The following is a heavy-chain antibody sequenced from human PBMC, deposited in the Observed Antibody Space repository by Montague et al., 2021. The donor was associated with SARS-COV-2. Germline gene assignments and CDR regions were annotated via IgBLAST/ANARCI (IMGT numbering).Heavy chain of an antibody. D-gene: IGHD1-26*01. Sequence: PALVKPTQTLTLTCTFSGFSLSTSGVGVGWIRQPPGKALEWLALIYWDDDKRYSPSLRSRLTITKDTSKNQVVLTMTNMDPVDTATYYCAHRRGLLLSDAFDIWGQGEMVTVSS. CDR3: AHRRGLLLSDAFDI. J-gene: IGHJ3*02. V-gene: IGHV2-5*02. CDR1: GFSLSTSGVG. CDR2: IYWDDDK.